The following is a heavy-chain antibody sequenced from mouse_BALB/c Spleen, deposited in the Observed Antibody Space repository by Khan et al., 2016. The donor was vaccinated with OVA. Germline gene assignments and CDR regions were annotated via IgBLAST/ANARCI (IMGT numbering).Heavy chain of an antibody. CDR3: VSLGDGNFWFAY. CDR1: GFNIKDYY. D-gene: IGHD2-12*01. V-gene: IGHV14-1*02. CDR2: IDPENDDT. J-gene: IGHJ3*01. Sequence: VQLQQSGTELVRPGALVKLSCKASGFNIKDYYMNWVKQRPEQGLEWIGWIDPENDDTIYDPKFQGKASITADISSNTAYLQLSSLTSEDTAVYDIVSLGDGNFWFAYWGQGTLVTVSA.